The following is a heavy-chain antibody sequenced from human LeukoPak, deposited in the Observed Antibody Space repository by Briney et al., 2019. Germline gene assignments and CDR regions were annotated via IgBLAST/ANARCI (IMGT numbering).Heavy chain of an antibody. J-gene: IGHJ4*02. Sequence: TETLSLTCTVSGGSFEHYFWSWIRQPPGKGLEWIGYVYYSGSTDYSPSLKSRLTISADTSKNQFSLKLNSVTAADTAVYYCASHRRSHGSEYWGQGTLVTVSS. D-gene: IGHD3-10*01. CDR2: VYYSGST. CDR3: ASHRRSHGSEY. CDR1: GGSFEHYF. V-gene: IGHV4-59*01.